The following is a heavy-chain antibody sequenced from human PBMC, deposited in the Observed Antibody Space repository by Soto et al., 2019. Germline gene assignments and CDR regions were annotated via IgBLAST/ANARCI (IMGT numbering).Heavy chain of an antibody. CDR2: IYHNGET. Sequence: QMQLQESGPGLVKPSETLSLICSVSGESITAYYWSWLRQSPGKELEWIGYIYHNGETNYNPSLKSRVTISADTSKTQFSLRMSSVTAADTGVYYCARDKGGEFLKGSGMDVWGQGTTVIVSS. CDR1: GESITAYY. CDR3: ARDKGGEFLKGSGMDV. V-gene: IGHV4-59*01. J-gene: IGHJ6*02. D-gene: IGHD3-10*01.